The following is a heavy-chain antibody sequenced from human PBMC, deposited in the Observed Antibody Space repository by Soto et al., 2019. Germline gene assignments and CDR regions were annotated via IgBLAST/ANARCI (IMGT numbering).Heavy chain of an antibody. CDR2: INPSGGST. CDR1: GYTFTSYY. Sequence: QVQLVQSRAEVKKPGASVKVSCKASGYTFTSYYMHWVRQAPGQGLEWMGIINPSGGSTSYAQKFQGRVTMTRDTATITVYMELSSLRSEDTAVYYCARDPYCTNGVCYGYWFDPWGQGTLVTVSS. D-gene: IGHD2-8*01. V-gene: IGHV1-46*01. J-gene: IGHJ5*02. CDR3: ARDPYCTNGVCYGYWFDP.